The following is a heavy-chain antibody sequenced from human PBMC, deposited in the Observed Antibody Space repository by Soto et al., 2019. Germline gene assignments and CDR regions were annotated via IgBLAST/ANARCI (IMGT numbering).Heavy chain of an antibody. CDR1: GFTFGDYA. V-gene: IGHV3-49*03. Sequence: SLRLSCKVSGFTFGDYAMSWFRQAPGKGVEWVGFIRTRPYGGTTEYAASVKGRFSISRDDSESIAYLQMNSLKIEDTALYYCTRGVLMTTLGGVIAKNFDCWGQGTLVTVSS. CDR2: IRTRPYGGTT. CDR3: TRGVLMTTLGGVIAKNFDC. J-gene: IGHJ4*02. D-gene: IGHD3-16*02.